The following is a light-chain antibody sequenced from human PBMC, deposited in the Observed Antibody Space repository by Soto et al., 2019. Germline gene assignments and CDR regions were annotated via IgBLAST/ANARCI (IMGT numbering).Light chain of an antibody. CDR1: QSVSKNF. J-gene: IGKJ4*01. Sequence: EIVLTQSPGTLSLSPGERATLSCRASQSVSKNFLAWYQQKPGQAPRLLISGASNRATGIPDRFSGSGSGTDFSLTIVRLEPEDLAVYFCQQYGSSAPTFGGGTKVAIK. V-gene: IGKV3-20*01. CDR2: GAS. CDR3: QQYGSSAPT.